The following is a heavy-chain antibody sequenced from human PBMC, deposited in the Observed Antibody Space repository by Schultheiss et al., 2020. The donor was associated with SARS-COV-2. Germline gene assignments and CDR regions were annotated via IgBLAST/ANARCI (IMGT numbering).Heavy chain of an antibody. CDR3: ARGSLLWFGPVPYYYYGMDV. J-gene: IGHJ6*02. CDR2: INPSGGST. V-gene: IGHV1-46*01. Sequence: GESLKISCKASGYTFSSYYIHWVRQAPGQGLEWMGIINPSGGSTSYAQKFQGRVTMTTDTSTSTIYMELRSLRSDDTAVYYCARGSLLWFGPVPYYYYGMDVWGQGTTVTVSS. CDR1: GYTFSSYY. D-gene: IGHD3-10*01.